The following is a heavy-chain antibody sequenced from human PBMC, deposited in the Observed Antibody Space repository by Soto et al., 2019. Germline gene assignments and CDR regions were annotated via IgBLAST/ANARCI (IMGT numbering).Heavy chain of an antibody. Sequence: SSETLSLTCTVSGGSISSGGYYWSWIRQHPGKGLEWIGYIYYSGSTYYNPSLKSRVTISVDTSKNQFSLKLSSVTAADTAVYYCARDKWYSSSYDAFDIWGQGTMVTVSS. V-gene: IGHV4-31*03. CDR2: IYYSGST. CDR1: GGSISSGGYY. CDR3: ARDKWYSSSYDAFDI. D-gene: IGHD6-6*01. J-gene: IGHJ3*02.